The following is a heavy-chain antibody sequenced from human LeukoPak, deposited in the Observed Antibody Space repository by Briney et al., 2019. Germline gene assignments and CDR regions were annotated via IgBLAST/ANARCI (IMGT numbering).Heavy chain of an antibody. CDR2: IYASGNT. Sequence: PSQTLSLTCTVSGGSISSDNYYWSWIRQPAGKGLEWIGRIYASGNTNYNPSLKGRVTISVDTSRNQFSLQLSSVTAADTAVYYCAREDYDILTGYPNFDYWGQGTLVTVSS. CDR3: AREDYDILTGYPNFDY. J-gene: IGHJ4*02. D-gene: IGHD3-9*01. CDR1: GGSISSDNYY. V-gene: IGHV4-61*02.